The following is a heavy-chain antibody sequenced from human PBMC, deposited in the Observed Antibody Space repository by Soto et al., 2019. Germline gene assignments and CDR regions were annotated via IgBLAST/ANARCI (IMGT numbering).Heavy chain of an antibody. CDR1: GGTFKNNG. J-gene: IGHJ6*02. CDR3: ARHPRGYSSSWYLPYYGMDV. Sequence: SCKAPGGTFKNNGISWVRQMPGKGLEWMGRIDPSDSYTNYSPSFQGHVTISADKSISTAYLQWSSLKASDTAMYYCARHPRGYSSSWYLPYYGMDVWGQGTTVTVSS. D-gene: IGHD6-13*01. V-gene: IGHV5-10-1*01. CDR2: IDPSDSYT.